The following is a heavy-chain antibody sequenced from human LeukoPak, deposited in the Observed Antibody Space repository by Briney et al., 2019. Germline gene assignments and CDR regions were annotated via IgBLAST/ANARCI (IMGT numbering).Heavy chain of an antibody. CDR1: VGPFSGYY. Sequence: SETLSLTCAVNVGPFSGYYWSWVRQPPGKGLEWIGEINHSGSTNYNPSLKSRVTISVDSSNSQFSLKLTSVTAADTAVYYCARGLYYGSGSSYYFDYWGQGTLVTVSS. CDR2: INHSGST. D-gene: IGHD3-10*01. V-gene: IGHV4-34*01. J-gene: IGHJ4*02. CDR3: ARGLYYGSGSSYYFDY.